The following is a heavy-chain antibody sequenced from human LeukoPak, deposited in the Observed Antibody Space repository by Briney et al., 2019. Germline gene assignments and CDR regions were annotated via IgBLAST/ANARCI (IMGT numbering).Heavy chain of an antibody. CDR3: ARGRNYDFWSGQKKNAFDI. V-gene: IGHV4-34*01. D-gene: IGHD3-3*01. CDR1: GGSFSGYY. CDR2: INHSGST. Sequence: SETLSLTCAVYGGSFSGYYWSWIRQPPGKGLEWIGEINHSGSTNYNPSLKSRVTISVDTSKNQFSLKLSSVTAADTAVYYCARGRNYDFWSGQKKNAFDIWGQGTMVTVSS. J-gene: IGHJ3*02.